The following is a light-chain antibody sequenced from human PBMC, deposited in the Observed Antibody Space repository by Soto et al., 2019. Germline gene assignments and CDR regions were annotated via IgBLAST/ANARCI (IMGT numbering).Light chain of an antibody. J-gene: IGKJ5*01. CDR2: SAS. CDR3: QQRSNWLIT. V-gene: IGKV3D-20*02. Sequence: EIVMTQSPATLSVSPGGRATLSCRASQSISDTLAWYQQKPGQVPRLLMYSASSRATGIPDRFSGSGSGTDFTLTISRLEPEDFAVYYCQQRSNWLITFGQGTRLEIK. CDR1: QSISDT.